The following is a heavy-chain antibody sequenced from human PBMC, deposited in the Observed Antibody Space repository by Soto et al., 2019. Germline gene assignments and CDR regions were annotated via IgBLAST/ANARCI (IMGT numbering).Heavy chain of an antibody. D-gene: IGHD2-21*02. CDR1: GGSISSSNW. CDR3: ARIYRCGGDRDYFYY. CDR2: IYHSGST. V-gene: IGHV4-4*02. J-gene: IGHJ4*02. Sequence: SETLSLTCAVSGGSISSSNWWSWVRQPPGKGLEWIGEIYHSGSTNYNPSLKSRVTISVDTSKNQFSLKLSSVTAVDTAVYYCARIYRCGGDRDYFYYWGQGTLVPVSS.